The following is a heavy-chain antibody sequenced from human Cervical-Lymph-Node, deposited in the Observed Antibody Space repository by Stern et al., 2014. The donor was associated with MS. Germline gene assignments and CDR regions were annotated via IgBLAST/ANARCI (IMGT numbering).Heavy chain of an antibody. CDR3: ARGVVSNRPAATLHNLFDP. D-gene: IGHD2-15*01. V-gene: IGHV1-69*09. CDR2: VIPILGLP. Sequence: VQLVESGAEVKKPGSSVNVSCKASGGTFISSYAITWMRQAPGQGLEWIGRVIPILGLPNYAQKFQGRVTITADTSTSTAYMELSSLRSEDTAVYYCARGVVSNRPAATLHNLFDPWGQGTLVTVSS. J-gene: IGHJ5*02. CDR1: GGTFISSYA.